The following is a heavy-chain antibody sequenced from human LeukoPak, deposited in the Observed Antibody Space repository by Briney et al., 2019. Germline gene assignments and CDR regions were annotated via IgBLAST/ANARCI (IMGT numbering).Heavy chain of an antibody. V-gene: IGHV3-48*03. CDR1: GFTFSSYE. J-gene: IGHJ4*02. CDR3: ATDPPSGAGRDY. CDR2: ISSSGSTI. Sequence: GGSLRLSCAASGFTFSSYEMNWVRQAPGKGLEWVSYISSSGSTIYYADSVKGRFTISRDNAKSSLYLQMNSLRAEDTAVYYCATDPPSGAGRDYWGQGTLVTVSS. D-gene: IGHD6-19*01.